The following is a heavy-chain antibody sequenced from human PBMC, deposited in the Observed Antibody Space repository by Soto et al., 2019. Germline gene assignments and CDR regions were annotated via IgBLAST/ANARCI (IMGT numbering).Heavy chain of an antibody. CDR1: RFTFSDYY. V-gene: IGHV3-11*04. CDR3: ARDPTVTTSAFDI. J-gene: IGHJ3*02. CDR2: ISSSGSTI. D-gene: IGHD4-4*01. Sequence: PAGSLRLSCAASRFTFSDYYMSWIRQAPGKGLEWVSYISSSGSTIYYADSVKGRFTISRDNAKSSLYLQMNSLRAEDTAVYYCARDPTVTTSAFDIWGQGTMVTVSS.